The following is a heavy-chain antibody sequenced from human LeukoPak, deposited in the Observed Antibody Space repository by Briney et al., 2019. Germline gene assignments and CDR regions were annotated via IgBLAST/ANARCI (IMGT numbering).Heavy chain of an antibody. CDR3: ARGAYYYDSSGYY. V-gene: IGHV3-30-3*01. D-gene: IGHD3-22*01. CDR2: ISYDGSNK. J-gene: IGHJ4*02. CDR1: GFTFSSYA. Sequence: GGSLSLSCAASGFTFSSYAMHWVRQAPGKGLEWVAVISYDGSNKYYADSVKGRFTISRDNSKNTLYLQMNSLRAEDTAVYYCARGAYYYDSSGYYWGQGTLVTVSS.